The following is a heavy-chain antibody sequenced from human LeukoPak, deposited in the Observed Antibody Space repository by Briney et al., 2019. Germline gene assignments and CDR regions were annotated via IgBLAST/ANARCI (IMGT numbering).Heavy chain of an antibody. CDR1: GGSISSYY. Sequence: PSETLSLTCTVSGGSISSYYWTWIRQPPGKGLEWIGYIYYSGSTNYNPSLKSRVTISIDMSKNQFSLKLSSVTAADTAVYYCARQGQGDGSGSYYNVYWGQGILVTVSS. V-gene: IGHV4-59*08. CDR2: IYYSGST. D-gene: IGHD3-10*01. J-gene: IGHJ4*02. CDR3: ARQGQGDGSGSYYNVY.